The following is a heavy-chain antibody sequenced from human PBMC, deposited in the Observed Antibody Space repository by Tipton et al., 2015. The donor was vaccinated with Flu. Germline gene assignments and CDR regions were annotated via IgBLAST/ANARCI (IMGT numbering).Heavy chain of an antibody. Sequence: SLRLSCKASGFTFSRYAMSWVRQAPGKGLEWVANIKQDGTVKYYVDSVKGRFTISRDNAKNSLYLQMNSLRAEDTAVYYCARQIGGGDCYWGQGTLVTVSS. CDR2: IKQDGTVK. CDR1: GFTFSRYA. CDR3: ARQIGGGDCY. D-gene: IGHD2-21*01. V-gene: IGHV3-7*03. J-gene: IGHJ4*02.